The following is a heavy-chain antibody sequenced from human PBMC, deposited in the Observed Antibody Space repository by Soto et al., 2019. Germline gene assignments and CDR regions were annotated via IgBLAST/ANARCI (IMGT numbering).Heavy chain of an antibody. V-gene: IGHV5-10-1*03. Sequence: EVQLVQSGAEVKKPGESLRISCKGSGYSFTSYWISWVRQMPGKGLEWMGRIDPSDSYTNYSPSFQGHVTISADKSISTAYLQWSSLKASDTAMYYCASLSIAARYYYYYGMDVWGQGTTVTVSS. J-gene: IGHJ6*02. D-gene: IGHD6-6*01. CDR3: ASLSIAARYYYYYGMDV. CDR2: IDPSDSYT. CDR1: GYSFTSYW.